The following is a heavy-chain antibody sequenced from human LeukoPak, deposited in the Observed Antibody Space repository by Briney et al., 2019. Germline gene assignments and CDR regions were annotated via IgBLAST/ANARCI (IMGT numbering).Heavy chain of an antibody. V-gene: IGHV3-21*01. Sequence: GGSLRLSCAASGFTFSSYNMNWVRQAPGKGLEWVSSISSGTSYIYYADSVKVRFTISRDNAKNSLYLQMNSLRAEDTAVFYCARARYSGSFDDWGQGTLVTVSS. CDR1: GFTFSSYN. CDR2: ISSGTSYI. J-gene: IGHJ4*02. CDR3: ARARYSGSFDD. D-gene: IGHD1-26*01.